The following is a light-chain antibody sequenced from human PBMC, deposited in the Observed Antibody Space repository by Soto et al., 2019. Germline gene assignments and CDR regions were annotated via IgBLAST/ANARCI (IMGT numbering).Light chain of an antibody. V-gene: IGKV1-5*03. CDR2: KAS. J-gene: IGKJ1*01. CDR3: QQYNDNWT. CDR1: QSISSW. Sequence: DIQVTQSPSTLSASVEDRVTITCRASQSISSWLAWYQQKPGQAPKLLIYKASTLQSGVPSRFSGSGSGTEFTLAISSLQPDDSATYYCQQYNDNWTFGQGTKVEIK.